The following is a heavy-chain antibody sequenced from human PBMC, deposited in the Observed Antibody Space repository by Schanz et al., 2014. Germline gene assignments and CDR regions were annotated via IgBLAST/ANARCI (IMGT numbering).Heavy chain of an antibody. CDR3: AKSQGSSFDS. J-gene: IGHJ4*02. Sequence: EVQLVESGGGLVQPGGSLRLSCAASGFTLSNYAMSWVRQAPGKGLEWVSALSEGGGGTHYADSVRGRFTISSDNSKSTLYLQMSSLRAEDTAVYYCAKSQGSSFDSWGQGTLVTVSS. V-gene: IGHV3-23*04. CDR1: GFTLSNYA. D-gene: IGHD6-13*01. CDR2: LSEGGGGT.